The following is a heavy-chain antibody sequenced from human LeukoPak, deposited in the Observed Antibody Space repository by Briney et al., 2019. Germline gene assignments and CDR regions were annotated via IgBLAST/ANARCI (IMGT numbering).Heavy chain of an antibody. D-gene: IGHD3-9*01. CDR3: ASGPIVTDSFDY. J-gene: IGHJ4*02. CDR2: INRNSGDT. Sequence: GASVKVSCKASGYTFTDFDTYWVRQAPGQGLEWMGGINRNSGDTNYAENFQGRFTMTRDTSITTAYMELTSLRSDDTAMYYCASGPIVTDSFDYWGQGSLVTVSS. V-gene: IGHV1-2*02. CDR1: GYTFTDFD.